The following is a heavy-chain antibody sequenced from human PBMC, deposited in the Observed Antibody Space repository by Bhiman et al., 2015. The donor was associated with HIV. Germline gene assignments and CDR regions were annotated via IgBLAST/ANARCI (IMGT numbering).Heavy chain of an antibody. CDR2: IKSKTDGGTR. CDR3: TTDFYGXQLVNFDY. Sequence: EVQLVESGGDLVKPGGSLRLSCAASGFPFSNAWMSWVRQAPGKGLEWVGRIKSKTDGGTRDYAAPVKGRFIISRDDSKNTLYLQMNSLKTXDTAVYYCTTDFYGXQLVNFDYWGQGTLVTVSS. V-gene: IGHV3-15*01. CDR1: GFPFSNAW. J-gene: IGHJ4*02. D-gene: IGHD2/OR15-2a*01.